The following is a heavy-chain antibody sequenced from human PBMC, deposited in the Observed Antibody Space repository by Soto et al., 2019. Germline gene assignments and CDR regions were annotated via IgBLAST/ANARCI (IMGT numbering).Heavy chain of an antibody. J-gene: IGHJ4*02. CDR2: ISGSGSTI. CDR3: VYGYYFDY. CDR1: GFTFSSYE. D-gene: IGHD3-10*01. V-gene: IGHV3-48*03. Sequence: GGSLRLSCAASGFTFSSYEMNWVRRAPGKGLEWVSFISGSGSTIYDADSVKGRFTISRDNAKNSLYLQMNSLRAEDTAVYYSVYGYYFDYWGQGALVNVFS.